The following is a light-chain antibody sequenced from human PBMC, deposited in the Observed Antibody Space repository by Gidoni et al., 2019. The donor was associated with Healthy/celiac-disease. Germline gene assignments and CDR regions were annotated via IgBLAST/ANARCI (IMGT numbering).Light chain of an antibody. CDR3: QQYNSYSAYS. CDR1: QSISSW. Sequence: DIKMTQSPSTLTASGGDRVTSTCRASQSISSWLAWYQQKPGKAPNLLLYKASSLESGVPSRFRGSGSGTEFSLTISSLQPDDFATSYCQQYNSYSAYSFXXXTKLEIK. CDR2: KAS. J-gene: IGKJ2*03. V-gene: IGKV1-5*03.